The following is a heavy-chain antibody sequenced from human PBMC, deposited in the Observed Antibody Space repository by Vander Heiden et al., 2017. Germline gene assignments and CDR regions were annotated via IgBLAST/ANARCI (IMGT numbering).Heavy chain of an antibody. V-gene: IGHV3-48*03. J-gene: IGHJ4*02. CDR1: GVTFSSYE. CDR2: IDGGGDRV. Sequence: EVHLVESGGGLVQPGGSLRLSCAASGVTFSSYEMYWVRQAPGKGLEWVSYIDGGGDRVYNADSVRGRFTISRDNAKNSLFLQMDSLRVDDTAVYFCASGSERSYHYERPLHYWGQGTLVTVAS. D-gene: IGHD3-16*01. CDR3: ASGSERSYHYERPLHY.